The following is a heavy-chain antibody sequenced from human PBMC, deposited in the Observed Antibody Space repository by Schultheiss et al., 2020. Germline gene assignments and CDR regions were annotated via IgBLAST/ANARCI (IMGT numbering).Heavy chain of an antibody. J-gene: IGHJ5*02. CDR2: IYYSGST. D-gene: IGHD6-6*01. CDR1: GGSISSSSYY. CDR3: ARDLVGSSSYSSSSLFGWFDP. Sequence: SQTLSLTCTVSGGSISSSSYYWGWIRQPPGKGLEWIGSIYYSGSTYYNPSLKSRVTISVDTSKNQFSLKLSSVTAADTAVYYCARDLVGSSSYSSSSLFGWFDPWGQGTLVTVSS. V-gene: IGHV4-39*02.